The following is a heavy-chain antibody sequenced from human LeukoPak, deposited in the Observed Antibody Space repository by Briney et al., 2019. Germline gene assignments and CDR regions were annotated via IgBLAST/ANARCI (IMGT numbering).Heavy chain of an antibody. D-gene: IGHD2-2*01. Sequence: GGSLRPSCAASGFSFSSDVMHWVRQTPGKGLEWVSAISGSGGSTYYADSVKGRFTISRDNSKNTLYLQMNSLRAEDTAVYYCAKLPQTPYCSSTSCPPYYYYGMDVWGQGTTVTVSS. CDR1: GFSFSSDV. CDR2: ISGSGGST. J-gene: IGHJ6*02. CDR3: AKLPQTPYCSSTSCPPYYYYGMDV. V-gene: IGHV3-23*01.